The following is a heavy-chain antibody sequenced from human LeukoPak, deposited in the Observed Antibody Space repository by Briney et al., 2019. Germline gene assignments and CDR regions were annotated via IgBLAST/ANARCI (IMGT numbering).Heavy chain of an antibody. CDR1: GGSISGYY. CDR2: IYDSGT. V-gene: IGHV4-59*12. J-gene: IGHJ4*02. Sequence: SETLSLTCTVSGGSISGYYWSWIRQPPGRGLEWIGYIYDSGTKYNPSLKSRVTISVDTSKNQFSLKLSSVTAADTAVYYCAREKEDYFDYWGQGTLVTVSS. CDR3: AREKEDYFDY.